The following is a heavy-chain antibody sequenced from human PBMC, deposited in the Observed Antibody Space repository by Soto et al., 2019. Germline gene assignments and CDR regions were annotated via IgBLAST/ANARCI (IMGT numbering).Heavy chain of an antibody. D-gene: IGHD2-15*01. J-gene: IGHJ6*02. CDR1: GYTFTSYG. CDR2: ISAYNGNK. V-gene: IGHV1-18*04. CDR3: AREVGASHLHCSGGSCYSYYYYYGMDV. Sequence: ASVKVSCKASGYTFTSYGMSWVRQAPGQGLEWMGWISAYNGNKNYAQKLQGRVTMTTDTSTSTAYMELRSLRSGDTAVYYCAREVGASHLHCSGGSCYSYYYYYGMDVWG.